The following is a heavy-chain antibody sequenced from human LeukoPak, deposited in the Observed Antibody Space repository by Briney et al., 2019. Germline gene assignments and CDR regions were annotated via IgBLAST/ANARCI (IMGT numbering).Heavy chain of an antibody. CDR2: IIPIFGTA. J-gene: IGHJ3*02. D-gene: IGHD3-3*01. CDR3: ARDRRITIFGVVTPDAFDI. CDR1: GGTFSSYA. V-gene: IGHV1-69*13. Sequence: ASVKVSCKASGGTFSSYAISWVRQAPGQGLEWMGGIIPIFGTANYAQKFQGRVTITADESTSTAYMELSSLRSEDTAVYYCARDRRITIFGVVTPDAFDIWGQGTMVTVSS.